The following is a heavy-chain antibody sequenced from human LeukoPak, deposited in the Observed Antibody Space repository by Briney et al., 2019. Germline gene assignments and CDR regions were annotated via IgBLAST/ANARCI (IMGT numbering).Heavy chain of an antibody. Sequence: GGSLRLSCAASGFTFSSYAMHWVRQAPGKGLEWVAVISYDGSNKYYADSVKGRFTISRDNSKNTLYLQMNSLRAEDTAVRYCARDPAAGVATAPAYWGQGTLVTVSS. CDR2: ISYDGSNK. CDR1: GFTFSSYA. J-gene: IGHJ4*02. V-gene: IGHV3-30-3*01. D-gene: IGHD5-12*01. CDR3: ARDPAAGVATAPAY.